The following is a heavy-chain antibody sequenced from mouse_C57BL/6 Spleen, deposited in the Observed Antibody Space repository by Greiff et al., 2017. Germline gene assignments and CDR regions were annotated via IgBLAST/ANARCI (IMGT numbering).Heavy chain of an antibody. D-gene: IGHD2-2*01. CDR2: IDPSDSET. V-gene: IGHV1-52*01. J-gene: IGHJ2*01. Sequence: QVQLKQPGAELVRPGSSVKLSCKASGYTFTSYWMHWVKQRPIQGLEWIGNIDPSDSETHYNQKFKDKATLTVDKSSSTAYMQLSSLTSEDSAVYYCAREGYPGYFDYWGQGTTLTVSS. CDR1: GYTFTSYW. CDR3: AREGYPGYFDY.